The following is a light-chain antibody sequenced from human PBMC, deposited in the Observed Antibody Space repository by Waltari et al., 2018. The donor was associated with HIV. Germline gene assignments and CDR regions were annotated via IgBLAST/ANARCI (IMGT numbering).Light chain of an antibody. V-gene: IGLV1-51*02. J-gene: IGLJ3*02. Sequence: QKVSISCSGSSFNIGGNFVSWFQQFQGSATKLLIYEDNQRPSRIPDRFSGSKSGTSATLGITGLQTGDEADYYCGGWDDNLDGWVFGGGTKLTVL. CDR1: SFNIGGNF. CDR3: GGWDDNLDGWV. CDR2: EDN.